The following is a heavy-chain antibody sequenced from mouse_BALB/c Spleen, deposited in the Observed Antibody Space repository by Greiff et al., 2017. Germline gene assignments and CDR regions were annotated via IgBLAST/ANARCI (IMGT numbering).Heavy chain of an antibody. D-gene: IGHD2-4*01. CDR2: IDPANGNT. CDR1: GFNIKDTY. Sequence: VQLQQSGAELVKPGASVKLSCTASGFNIKDTYMHWVKQRPEQGLEWIGRIDPANGNTKYDPKFQGKATITADTSSNTAYLQLSSLTSEDTAVYYCATIYYDYGGYFDYWGQGTTLTVSS. J-gene: IGHJ2*01. CDR3: ATIYYDYGGYFDY. V-gene: IGHV14-3*02.